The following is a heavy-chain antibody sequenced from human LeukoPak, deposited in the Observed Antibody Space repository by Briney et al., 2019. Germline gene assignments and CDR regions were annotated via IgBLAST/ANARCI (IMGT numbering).Heavy chain of an antibody. CDR1: GGSISSGGYY. Sequence: SQTLSLTCTVSGGSISSGGYYWSWIRQHPGKGLEWIGYIYYSGSTYYNPSLKSRVTISVDTSKNQFSLKLSSVTAADTAVYYCARVGDDYGDYAPLVDYWGQGTLVTVSS. CDR3: ARVGDDYGDYAPLVDY. J-gene: IGHJ4*02. D-gene: IGHD4-17*01. CDR2: IYYSGST. V-gene: IGHV4-31*03.